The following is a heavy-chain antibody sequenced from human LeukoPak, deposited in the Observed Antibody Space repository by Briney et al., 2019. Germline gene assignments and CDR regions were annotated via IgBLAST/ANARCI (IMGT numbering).Heavy chain of an antibody. CDR3: ARDPNIVSTVTLRAFDI. Sequence: PSETLSLTCAVSGGSISTSNWWSWVRQPPGKGLEWIGEIYHSGSTNYNPSLKSRVTILVEKSKNQFSLNLGSLTAADTAVYYCARDPNIVSTVTLRAFDIWGQGTMVSVSS. CDR2: IYHSGST. J-gene: IGHJ3*02. D-gene: IGHD5/OR15-5a*01. CDR1: GGSISTSNW. V-gene: IGHV4-4*02.